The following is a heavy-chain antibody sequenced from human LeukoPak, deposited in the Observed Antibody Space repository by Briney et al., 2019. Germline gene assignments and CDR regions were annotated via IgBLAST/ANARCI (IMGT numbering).Heavy chain of an antibody. J-gene: IGHJ5*02. Sequence: SETLSLTCAVYGGSFSGYYWSWIRQPPGKGLEWIGEINHSGSTNYNPSLKSRVTISVDTPKNQFSLKLSSVTAADTAVYYCARAAHLRFLEENWFDPWGQGTLVTVSS. D-gene: IGHD3-3*01. CDR3: ARAAHLRFLEENWFDP. CDR1: GGSFSGYY. V-gene: IGHV4-34*01. CDR2: INHSGST.